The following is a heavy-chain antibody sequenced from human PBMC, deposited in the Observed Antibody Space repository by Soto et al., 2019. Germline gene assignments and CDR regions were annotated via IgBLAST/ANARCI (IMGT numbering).Heavy chain of an antibody. Sequence: EVQLLESGGGLVQPGGSLRLSCAASGFTLSSYAMSWARQAPGKGLEWVSAISGSGGSTYYADSVKGRFTISRDNSKNTLYLQMNSLRAEDTDVYYCAKEVYYYDSRGIVAYWRQGTLVTVSS. CDR1: GFTLSSYA. D-gene: IGHD3-22*01. CDR2: ISGSGGST. CDR3: AKEVYYYDSRGIVAY. J-gene: IGHJ4*02. V-gene: IGHV3-23*01.